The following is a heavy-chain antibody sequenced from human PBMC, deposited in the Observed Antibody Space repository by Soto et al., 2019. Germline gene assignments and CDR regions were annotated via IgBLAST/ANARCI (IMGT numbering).Heavy chain of an antibody. Sequence: GGSLRLSCAASGFTFSSYWMSWVRQAPGKGLEWVANIKQDGSEKYYVDSVKGRFTISRDNAKNSLYLQMNSLRAEDTAVYYCAREGSSGWYLSSWFDPWGQGTLVTVSS. CDR2: IKQDGSEK. V-gene: IGHV3-7*01. CDR3: AREGSSGWYLSSWFDP. CDR1: GFTFSSYW. D-gene: IGHD6-19*01. J-gene: IGHJ5*02.